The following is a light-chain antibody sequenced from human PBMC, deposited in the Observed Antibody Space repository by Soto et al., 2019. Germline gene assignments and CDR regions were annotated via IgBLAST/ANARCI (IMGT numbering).Light chain of an antibody. V-gene: IGLV2-14*03. CDR2: DVT. Sequence: LTQPASVSGSPGQSITISCTGSSSDVGNNNYVSWYQHNPGRAPKVMICDVTNRPSGVSNRFSGSKSGNTASLTISGLQAEDEAAYYCSSFTGSSYVFGTGTKVTVL. J-gene: IGLJ1*01. CDR3: SSFTGSSYV. CDR1: SSDVGNNNY.